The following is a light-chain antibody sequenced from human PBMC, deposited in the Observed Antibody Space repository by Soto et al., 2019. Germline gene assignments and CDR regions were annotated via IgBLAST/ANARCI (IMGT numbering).Light chain of an antibody. CDR1: RDIADS. CDR2: DAS. J-gene: IGKJ4*01. V-gene: IGKV1-33*01. CDR3: QQYDDPFT. Sequence: DTQMTQSPSSLSASVGDTVTITCQASRDIADSLNWYQQRAGQAPKLLICDASNLQSGVPARFSGSGTGTSFILTINSLQPEDFATYYCQQYDDPFTFGGGTKVEIK.